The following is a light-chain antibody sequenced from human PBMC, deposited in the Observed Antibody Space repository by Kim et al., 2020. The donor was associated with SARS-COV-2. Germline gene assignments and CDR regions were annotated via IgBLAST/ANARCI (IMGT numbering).Light chain of an antibody. CDR2: KNN. Sequence: GQRVTISCSGSNSNIGNYTVNLYQQFPGTAPKLLIYKNNQRPSGVPDRFSGSNPGTSASLVISGLQSDDEADYYCATWDDRLGGRVFGGGTQLTVL. CDR3: ATWDDRLGGRV. V-gene: IGLV1-44*01. J-gene: IGLJ3*02. CDR1: NSNIGNYT.